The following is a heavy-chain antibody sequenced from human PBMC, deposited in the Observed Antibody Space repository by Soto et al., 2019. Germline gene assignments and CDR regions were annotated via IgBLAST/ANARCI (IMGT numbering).Heavy chain of an antibody. D-gene: IGHD3-22*01. CDR1: GGTFSSYA. CDR3: ASDTLDYYDSSGYNLVGAFDI. V-gene: IGHV1-69*01. J-gene: IGHJ3*02. Sequence: QVQLVQSGAEVEKPGSSVKVSCKASGGTFSSYAISWVRQAPGQGLEWMGGIIPIFGTANYAQKFQGRVTITADESTSTAYMELSSLISEDTAVYYCASDTLDYYDSSGYNLVGAFDIWGQGTMVTVSS. CDR2: IIPIFGTA.